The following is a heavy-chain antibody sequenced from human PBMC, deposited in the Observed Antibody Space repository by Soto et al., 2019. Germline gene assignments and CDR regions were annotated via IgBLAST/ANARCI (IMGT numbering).Heavy chain of an antibody. CDR1: GFTCSSYS. J-gene: IGHJ6*02. CDR3: AKIGTYLRMDV. D-gene: IGHD3-10*01. Sequence: EVQLVESGGGLVQPGGSLRLSCAVSGFTCSSYSMNWVRQAPGKGLEWVSYISSGSGTTSYADSVKGRFSISRDNANNSLYLQMNSLRVEDTAVYYCAKIGTYLRMDVWGQGTTVTVSS. V-gene: IGHV3-48*01. CDR2: ISSGSGTT.